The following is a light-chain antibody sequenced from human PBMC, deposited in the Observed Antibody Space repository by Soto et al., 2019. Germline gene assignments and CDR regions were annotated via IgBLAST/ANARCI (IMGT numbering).Light chain of an antibody. J-gene: IGKJ5*01. Sequence: EIVMTQSPATLSVSPGESATLSCRASQSVSSNLAWYQQKPGQAPRLLIYGASTRATGIPARFSRSGSGTEFTLTISSLQPEDFATYYCQQSYSTPSITFGQGTRLENK. CDR2: GAS. CDR1: QSVSSN. CDR3: QQSYSTPSIT. V-gene: IGKV3-15*01.